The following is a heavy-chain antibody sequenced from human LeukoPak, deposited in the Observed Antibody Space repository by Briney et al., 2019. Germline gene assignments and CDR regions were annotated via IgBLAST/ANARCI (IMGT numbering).Heavy chain of an antibody. CDR2: INHSGST. D-gene: IGHD3-10*01. V-gene: IGHV4-39*07. J-gene: IGHJ4*02. CDR1: GDSISSSSDY. Sequence: PSETLSLTCTVSGDSISSSSDYWGWIRQPPGKGLEWIGEINHSGSTNYNPSLKSRVTISVDTSKNQFSLKLSSVTAADTAVYYCARGGAWEVRGVIIRRSLNRYYFDYWGQGTLVTVSS. CDR3: ARGGAWEVRGVIIRRSLNRYYFDY.